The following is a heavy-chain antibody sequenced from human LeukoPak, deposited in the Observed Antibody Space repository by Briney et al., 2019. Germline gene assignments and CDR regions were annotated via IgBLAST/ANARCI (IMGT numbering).Heavy chain of an antibody. D-gene: IGHD4-17*01. Sequence: QHGGSLRLSCAASGFTFSSYGMHWVRQAPGKGLEWVAVISYDGSNKYYADSMKGRFTISRDNSKNTLYLQMNSLRAEDTAVYYCAKDRDGDYGFDYWGQGTLVTVSS. CDR3: AKDRDGDYGFDY. V-gene: IGHV3-30*18. CDR2: ISYDGSNK. J-gene: IGHJ4*02. CDR1: GFTFSSYG.